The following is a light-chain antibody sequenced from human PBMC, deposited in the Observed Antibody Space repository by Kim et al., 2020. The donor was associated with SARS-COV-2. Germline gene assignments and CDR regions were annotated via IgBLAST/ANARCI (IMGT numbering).Light chain of an antibody. CDR1: QSVSGD. Sequence: VSPGERATLSCRASQSVSGDLAWYQQRPGQAPRLLIYAVSTRAPGIPARFSGSGSGTEFSLTINSLQSEDFAVYYCQQYNVWPPLTFGPGTKVEIK. CDR2: AVS. V-gene: IGKV3-15*01. CDR3: QQYNVWPPLT. J-gene: IGKJ3*01.